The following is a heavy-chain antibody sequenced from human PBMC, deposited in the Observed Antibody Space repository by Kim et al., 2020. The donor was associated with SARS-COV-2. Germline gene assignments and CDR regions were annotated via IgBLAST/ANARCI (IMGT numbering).Heavy chain of an antibody. D-gene: IGHD2-15*01. CDR3: ARGLPECLLSGGSCHDY. CDR2: IYYSGST. Sequence: SETLSLTCTVSGGSISSYYWSWIRQPPGKGLEWIGYIYYSGSTNYNPSLKSRVTISVDTSKNQFSLKLSSVTAADTAVYYCARGLPECLLSGGSCHDYWGQGTLVTVSS. CDR1: GGSISSYY. J-gene: IGHJ4*02. V-gene: IGHV4-59*01.